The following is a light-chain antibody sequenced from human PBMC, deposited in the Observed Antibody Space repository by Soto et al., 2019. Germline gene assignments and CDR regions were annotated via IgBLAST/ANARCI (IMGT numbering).Light chain of an antibody. Sequence: EITLTQSPGTLSLSPGERATLSCRASQNVISNYLAWYQVKPGQAPRLFIYGASSRATGIPDRFTGSGYGSDFTLTITKLEPEDFAMYYCQQYGSSPLSFGGGTKVEI. CDR3: QQYGSSPLS. CDR2: GAS. J-gene: IGKJ4*01. CDR1: QNVISNY. V-gene: IGKV3-20*01.